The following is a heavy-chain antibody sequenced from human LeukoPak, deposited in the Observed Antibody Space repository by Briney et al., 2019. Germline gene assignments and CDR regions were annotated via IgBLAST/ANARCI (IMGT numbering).Heavy chain of an antibody. Sequence: PGRSLRLSCAASGFTFGDYAMNWFRQAPGKGLEWVGFIRSKTFGGTPDYAASVKGRFTISRDDSKSIAYLQMNSLKTDDTAMYYCTRDTKGGITGSGFDYWGQGTLVTVSS. CDR1: GFTFGDYA. CDR3: TRDTKGGITGSGFDY. J-gene: IGHJ4*02. V-gene: IGHV3-49*03. CDR2: IRSKTFGGTP. D-gene: IGHD3-3*01.